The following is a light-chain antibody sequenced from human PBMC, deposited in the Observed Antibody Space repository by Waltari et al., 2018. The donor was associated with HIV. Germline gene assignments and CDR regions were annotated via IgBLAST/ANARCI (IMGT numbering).Light chain of an antibody. CDR2: AVS. CDR3: LQYNAFPLT. CDR1: AKVSVD. Sequence: DTQMTQSPSSLSASVGDRVTITCRASAKVSVDLGWFQQTAGKAPKRLIYAVSNSQGGFPSRFNGSGFATEFTLTISSLQPEDFATYYCLQYNAFPLTFGGGTRV. J-gene: IGKJ4*01. V-gene: IGKV1-17*01.